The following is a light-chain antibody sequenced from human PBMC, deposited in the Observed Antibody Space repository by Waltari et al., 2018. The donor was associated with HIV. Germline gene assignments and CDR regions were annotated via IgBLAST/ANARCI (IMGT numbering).Light chain of an antibody. CDR3: SSYTSTSTVYV. CDR2: AVS. CDR1: SSDVGGYNS. J-gene: IGLJ1*01. Sequence: QSALTQPASVSGSPGQSITISCTGTSSDVGGYNSVSWYQLHPGKAPKLMIYAVSNWPSGVSNRFSCSNSDNTSSLTISWLQAEYEADYYCSSYTSTSTVYVFVSWTEVTVL. V-gene: IGLV2-14*03.